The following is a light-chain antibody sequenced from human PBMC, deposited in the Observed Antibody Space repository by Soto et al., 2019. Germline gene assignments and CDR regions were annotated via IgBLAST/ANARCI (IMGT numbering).Light chain of an antibody. J-gene: IGKJ1*01. CDR1: QSVSKNY. V-gene: IGKV3-20*01. Sequence: ILLTQSPGTLSLSPGERATLSCRASQSVSKNYLAWYQQKPGHAPSLLIYGASNWATGIPDRLSGSGSGTDFTLTISRLEPEDFAVYYCQQYGSSGTFGQGTKVDIK. CDR2: GAS. CDR3: QQYGSSGT.